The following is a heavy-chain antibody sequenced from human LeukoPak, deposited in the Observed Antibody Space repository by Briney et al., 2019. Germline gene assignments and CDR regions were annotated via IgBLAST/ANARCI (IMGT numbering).Heavy chain of an antibody. CDR3: ARGLVLDWFDP. CDR1: GGSISSSSYY. V-gene: IGHV4-39*07. D-gene: IGHD2-15*01. CDR2: IYYSGST. J-gene: IGHJ5*02. Sequence: PSETLSLTCTVSGGSISSSSYYWGWIRQPPGKGLEWIGSIYYSGSTYYNPSLKSRVTISVDTSKNQFSLKLSSVTAADTAVYYCARGLVLDWFDPWGQGTLVTVSS.